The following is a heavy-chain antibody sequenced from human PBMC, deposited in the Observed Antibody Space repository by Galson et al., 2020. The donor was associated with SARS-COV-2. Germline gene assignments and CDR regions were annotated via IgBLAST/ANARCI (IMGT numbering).Heavy chain of an antibody. V-gene: IGHV1-2*02. CDR1: GYIFTNFY. J-gene: IGHJ5*02. CDR2: INPNSGGT. D-gene: IGHD2-2*01. CDR3: ARIDLLPAASWLDP. Sequence: SVKVSCKASGYIFTNFYIHWLRQAPGQGLEWMGWINPNSGGTNYAQKFQGRVTMTRDTTVSTAYMDLSSLRSDDTALYYCARIDLLPAASWLDPWGQGTLVTVSS.